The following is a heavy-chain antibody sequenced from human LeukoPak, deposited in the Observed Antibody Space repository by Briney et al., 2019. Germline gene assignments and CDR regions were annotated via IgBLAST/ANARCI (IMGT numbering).Heavy chain of an antibody. V-gene: IGHV1-18*01. CDR3: ARWGSYYDSSGYRCLDY. CDR2: INAYNGNT. J-gene: IGHJ4*02. CDR1: GYTFTSYG. Sequence: ASVKVSCKASGYTFTSYGISWVRQAPGQGLEWMGWINAYNGNTNYAQKLQGRVTMTTDTSTSTAYMELRSLRSDDTAVYYCARWGSYYDSSGYRCLDYWGQGTLVTVSS. D-gene: IGHD3-22*01.